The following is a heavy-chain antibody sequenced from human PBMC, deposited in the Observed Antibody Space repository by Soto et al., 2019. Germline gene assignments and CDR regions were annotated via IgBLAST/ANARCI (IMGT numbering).Heavy chain of an antibody. J-gene: IGHJ6*02. Sequence: GGSLRLSCAASGFTFSSYGMHWVCQAPGKGLEWVAVIWYDGSNKYYADSVKGRFTISRDNSKNTLYLQMNSLRAEDTAVYYCAREAERHPYYYGMDVWGQGTTVTVSS. CDR3: AREAERHPYYYGMDV. V-gene: IGHV3-33*01. D-gene: IGHD1-26*01. CDR1: GFTFSSYG. CDR2: IWYDGSNK.